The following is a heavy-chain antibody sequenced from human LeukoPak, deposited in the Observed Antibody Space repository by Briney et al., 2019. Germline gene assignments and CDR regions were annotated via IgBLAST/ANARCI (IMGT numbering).Heavy chain of an antibody. Sequence: PSETLSLTCTVSGVSISSYYWSWIRQPGGKGLEWIGRIHTSGSTKYNPSLKSRVTMSLDASKNQFSLELNSVTPADTAVYYCARGGNYWPQWWFDPWGRGTLVSVSS. D-gene: IGHD1-26*01. CDR3: ARGGNYWPQWWFDP. V-gene: IGHV4-4*07. J-gene: IGHJ5*02. CDR2: IHTSGST. CDR1: GVSISSYY.